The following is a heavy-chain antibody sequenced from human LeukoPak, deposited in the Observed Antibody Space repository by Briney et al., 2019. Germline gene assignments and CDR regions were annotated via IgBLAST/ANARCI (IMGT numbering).Heavy chain of an antibody. CDR3: ARGSRPFDY. V-gene: IGHV4-34*01. Sequence: SETLSLTCAVYGGSFSGYYWSWIRQPPGKGLEWIGEINHSGSTNYNPSLKSRVTISVDTSKNQFSLKLSSVTAADTAVYYCARGSRPFDYWGQGTLATVSS. D-gene: IGHD6-13*01. CDR1: GGSFSGYY. J-gene: IGHJ4*02. CDR2: INHSGST.